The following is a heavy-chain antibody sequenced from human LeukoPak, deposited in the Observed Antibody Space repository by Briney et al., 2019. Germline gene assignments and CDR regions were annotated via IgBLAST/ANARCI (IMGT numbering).Heavy chain of an antibody. Sequence: YSDSVKGRFTTSRDNCKNTLYLQMNSLRAEDTAVYYCAGSGKVVTPWALEHWGQGTLVTVSS. CDR3: AGSGKVVTPWALEH. D-gene: IGHD3-22*01. V-gene: IGHV3-30*07. J-gene: IGHJ4*02.